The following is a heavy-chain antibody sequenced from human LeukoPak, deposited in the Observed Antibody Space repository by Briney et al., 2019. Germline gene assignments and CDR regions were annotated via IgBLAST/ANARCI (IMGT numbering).Heavy chain of an antibody. CDR1: GFTFSSYA. CDR2: ISYDGSNK. Sequence: GGSLRLSCAASGFTFSSYAMHWVRQAPGKGLEWVAVISYDGSNKYYADSVKGRFTISRDNSKNTLYLQMNSLRAEDTAVYYCAKDKRVTVTTNYFDYWGQGTLVTVSS. CDR3: AKDKRVTVTTNYFDY. J-gene: IGHJ4*02. V-gene: IGHV3-30-3*01. D-gene: IGHD4-11*01.